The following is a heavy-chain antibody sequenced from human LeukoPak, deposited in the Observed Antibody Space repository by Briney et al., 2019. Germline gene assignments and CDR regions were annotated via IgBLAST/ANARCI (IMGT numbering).Heavy chain of an antibody. V-gene: IGHV3-23*01. Sequence: GGSLRLSCAASGFTFSSYAMSWVRQAPGKGLEWVSAISGSGGSTYYADSVKGRFTISRDNSKNTLYLQMNSLKAEDTAVYYCARLVRNYDILTGYPLAEWFDPWGQGTLVTVSS. D-gene: IGHD3-9*01. CDR3: ARLVRNYDILTGYPLAEWFDP. J-gene: IGHJ5*02. CDR2: ISGSGGST. CDR1: GFTFSSYA.